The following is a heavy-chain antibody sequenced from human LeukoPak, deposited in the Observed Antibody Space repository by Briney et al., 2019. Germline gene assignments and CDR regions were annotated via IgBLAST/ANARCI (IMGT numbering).Heavy chain of an antibody. V-gene: IGHV3-11*01. D-gene: IGHD2-15*01. J-gene: IGHJ6*02. CDR1: GFTFTDYY. Sequence: GGSLRLSCAASGFTFTDYYMSWIRQAPGKGLEWISYIGDSGSPIYYADSVKGRFTISRDNSKNTLYLQMNSLRAEDTAVYYCAKGGYCSGGSCYSGYYYYGMDVWGQGTTVTVSS. CDR3: AKGGYCSGGSCYSGYYYYGMDV. CDR2: IGDSGSPI.